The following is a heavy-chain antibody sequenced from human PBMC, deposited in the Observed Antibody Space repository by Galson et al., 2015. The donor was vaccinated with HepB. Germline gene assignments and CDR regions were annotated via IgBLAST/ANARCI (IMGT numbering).Heavy chain of an antibody. Sequence: SLRLSCAASGFTFSSYAMNWVRQAPGKGLEWVSTISGSGGSTYYADSVKGRFTISRDNSKNTLYLQMNSLRAEDTAVYYCAKLGKRAPAGTTATLLDYWGQGTLVTVSS. D-gene: IGHD6-13*01. CDR3: AKLGKRAPAGTTATLLDY. V-gene: IGHV3-23*01. CDR2: ISGSGGST. CDR1: GFTFSSYA. J-gene: IGHJ4*02.